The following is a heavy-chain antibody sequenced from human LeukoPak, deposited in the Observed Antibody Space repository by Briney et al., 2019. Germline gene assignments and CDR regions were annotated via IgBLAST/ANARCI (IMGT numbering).Heavy chain of an antibody. J-gene: IGHJ6*04. CDR3: AELGITMIGGV. Sequence: PGGSLRLSCAASGFTFSSYWMSWVRQAPGEGLEGVANIKQDGSEKYYVDSVKGRFTISRDNAKNSLYLQMNSLRAEDTAVYYCAELGITMIGGVWGKGTTVTISS. D-gene: IGHD3-10*02. CDR1: GFTFSSYW. CDR2: IKQDGSEK. V-gene: IGHV3-7*01.